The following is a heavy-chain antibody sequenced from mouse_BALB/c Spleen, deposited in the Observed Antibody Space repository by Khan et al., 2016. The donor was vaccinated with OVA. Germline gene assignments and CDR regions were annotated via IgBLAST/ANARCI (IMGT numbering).Heavy chain of an antibody. J-gene: IGHJ3*01. CDR1: GFTFSSYS. CDR3: AVNLTGWFAY. V-gene: IGHV5-6*01. D-gene: IGHD4-1*01. Sequence: EVELVESGGDLVKPGGSLKLSCAASGFTFSSYSMSWVRQTPDKRLEWVASISSGGDYTYYPDSVKGRFTISRDNAKNTLYLQMRDLKSEDTTMYYSAVNLTGWFAYWGQGTLVTVSA. CDR2: ISSGGDYT.